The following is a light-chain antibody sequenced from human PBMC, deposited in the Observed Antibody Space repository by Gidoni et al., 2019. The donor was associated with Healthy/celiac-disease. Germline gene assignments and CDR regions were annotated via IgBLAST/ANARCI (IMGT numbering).Light chain of an antibody. CDR2: DAS. Sequence: EIVLTQSPATLSLSPGESATLSCRASQSVSSYLAWYQPKPGQAPSLLIYDASNRTTANPARFRGGGSGTDFTLTISSLEPEDFAVYYCQQRPTFGGXTKVEIK. J-gene: IGKJ4*01. CDR3: QQRPT. CDR1: QSVSSY. V-gene: IGKV3-11*01.